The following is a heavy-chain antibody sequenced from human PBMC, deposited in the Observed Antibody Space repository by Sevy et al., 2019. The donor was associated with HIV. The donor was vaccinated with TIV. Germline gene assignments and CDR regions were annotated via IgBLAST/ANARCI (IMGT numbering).Heavy chain of an antibody. J-gene: IGHJ4*02. CDR2: VKSKTDGGTT. Sequence: GGSLRLSCAASGFSFSDAWMNWVHQAPGKGLEWVGHVKSKTDGGTTNYAAPVKGRFTISRDDSKTTVYLQMDSLKTEDTAVYYCTTVASYWGQGTLVTVSS. V-gene: IGHV3-15*07. CDR1: GFSFSDAW. CDR3: TTVASY.